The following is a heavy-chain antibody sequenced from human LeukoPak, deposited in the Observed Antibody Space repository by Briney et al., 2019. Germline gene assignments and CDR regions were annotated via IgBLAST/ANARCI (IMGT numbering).Heavy chain of an antibody. V-gene: IGHV4-39*01. J-gene: IGHJ3*02. CDR2: IYYSGST. D-gene: IGHD6-13*01. Sequence: PSETLSLTCTVSGGSISSSSYYWGWIRQPPGKGLEWIGSIYYSGSTYYNPSLKSRVTISVDTSKNQFSLKLSSVTDADTAVYYCARHEQAAVYDAFDIWGQGTMVTVSS. CDR1: GGSISSSSYY. CDR3: ARHEQAAVYDAFDI.